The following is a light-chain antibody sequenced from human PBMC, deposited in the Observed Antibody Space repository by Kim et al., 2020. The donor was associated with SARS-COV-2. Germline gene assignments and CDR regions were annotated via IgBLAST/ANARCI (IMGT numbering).Light chain of an antibody. CDR1: NLRSYY. Sequence: ALGQTVRITCQGDNLRSYYASWGQQRPGQAPVLVIYGKNNRPSGIPDRFSGSSSGNTASLTITGAQAEDEADYYCSSRDSNDNQLVFGGGTQLTVL. CDR2: GKN. V-gene: IGLV3-19*01. CDR3: SSRDSNDNQLV. J-gene: IGLJ2*01.